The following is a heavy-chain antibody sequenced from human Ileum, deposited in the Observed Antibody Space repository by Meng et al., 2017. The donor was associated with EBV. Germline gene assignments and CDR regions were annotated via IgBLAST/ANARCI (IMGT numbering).Heavy chain of an antibody. D-gene: IGHD4-17*01. CDR1: GFTFSSYA. V-gene: IGHV3-33*01. CDR2: IWYDGSQE. J-gene: IGHJ4*02. CDR3: ARDDYADTKVDFDY. Sequence: QGQVVGAGGGVVRPGRSLRLSCVASGFTFSSYAMHWVRQAPGKGLEWVAVIWYDGSQEYYADSVKGRFTISRDNSKNTLSLQMNSLRAEDTAVYYCARDDYADTKVDFDYWGQGTLVTVSS.